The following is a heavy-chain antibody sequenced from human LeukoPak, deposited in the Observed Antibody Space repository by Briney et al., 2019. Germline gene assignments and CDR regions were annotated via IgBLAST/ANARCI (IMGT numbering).Heavy chain of an antibody. CDR2: IYYSGST. J-gene: IGHJ4*02. Sequence: PSETLSLTCAVYGVSFSSYYWSWIRQPPGKGLEWIGYIYYSGSTNYNPSLKSRVTISVDTSKNQFSLKLSSVTAADTAVYYCARGAYGDPTSFDYWGQGTLVTVSS. D-gene: IGHD4-17*01. V-gene: IGHV4-59*01. CDR1: GVSFSSYY. CDR3: ARGAYGDPTSFDY.